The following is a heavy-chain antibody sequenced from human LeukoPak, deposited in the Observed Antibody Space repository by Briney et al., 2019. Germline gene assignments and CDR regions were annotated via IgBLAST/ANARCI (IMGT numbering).Heavy chain of an antibody. CDR2: ISGSGINT. J-gene: IGHJ5*02. CDR3: AKGAVAVVAMNWFDP. CDR1: GFTFSSYA. D-gene: IGHD2-15*01. V-gene: IGHV3-23*01. Sequence: GGSLRLSCAASGFTFSSYAMSWVRQAPGKGLEWVSAISGSGINTYYADSVKGRFTISRDNSKNTLYLQMNSLRADDTALYYCAKGAVAVVAMNWFDPWGQGTLVTVSS.